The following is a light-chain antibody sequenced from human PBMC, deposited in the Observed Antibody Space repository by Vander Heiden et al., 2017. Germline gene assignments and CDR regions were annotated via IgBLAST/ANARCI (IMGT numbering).Light chain of an antibody. Sequence: IVLTQSPGTLSLSPGERVTLSCSASQSVSSSYLAWYQQKPGQAPRLLIYGTSSRATGIPDRFSGSGSGTDFTLTISRLEPEDFAVYYCQQFGSSSYTFGQGTKLEIK. CDR3: QQFGSSSYT. J-gene: IGKJ2*01. CDR2: GTS. V-gene: IGKV3-20*01. CDR1: QSVSSSY.